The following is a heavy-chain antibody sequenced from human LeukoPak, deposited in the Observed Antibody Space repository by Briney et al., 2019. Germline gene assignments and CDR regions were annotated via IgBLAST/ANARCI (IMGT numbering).Heavy chain of an antibody. J-gene: IGHJ4*02. D-gene: IGHD3-9*01. CDR2: IYYSGST. CDR3: ARHDLAASFEIIRYLDWLSIDY. CDR1: GGSISSSSYY. V-gene: IGHV4-39*01. Sequence: SETLSLTCTVSGGSISSSSYYWGWIRQPPGKGLEWIGSIYYSGSTYYNPSLKSRVTISVDTSKNQFSLKLSSVTAADTAVYYCARHDLAASFEIIRYLDWLSIDYWAEGTLVTVSS.